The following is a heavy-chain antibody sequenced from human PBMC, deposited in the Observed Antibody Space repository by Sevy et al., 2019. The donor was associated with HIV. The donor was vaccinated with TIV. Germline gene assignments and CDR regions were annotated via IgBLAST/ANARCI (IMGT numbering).Heavy chain of an antibody. Sequence: GWSLRLSCAASGFSFSSYGMHWVRQAPGKGLEWMSYIQYDGSNKDYADSVKGRFTISRDNSKNTLYLQMNSLGVEDTAVFYCVKEGGGEGGDHWGQGTLVTVSS. CDR1: GFSFSSYG. J-gene: IGHJ4*02. CDR3: VKEGGGEGGDH. D-gene: IGHD2-21*01. CDR2: IQYDGSNK. V-gene: IGHV3-30*02.